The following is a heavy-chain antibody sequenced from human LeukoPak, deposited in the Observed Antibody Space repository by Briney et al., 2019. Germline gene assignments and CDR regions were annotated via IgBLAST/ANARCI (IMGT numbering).Heavy chain of an antibody. CDR1: GYILTQYG. CDR3: ARRTGYNYYYMEV. Sequence: ASVKVSCKASGYILTQYGISWVRQAPGQGLEWMASISTYNGNTNYAQNFQGRVTVTTDTSTSTAYMELRSLRSDDTAVYYCARRTGYNYYYMEVWGQGTTVTVSS. D-gene: IGHD3/OR15-3a*01. V-gene: IGHV1-18*01. CDR2: ISTYNGNT. J-gene: IGHJ6*03.